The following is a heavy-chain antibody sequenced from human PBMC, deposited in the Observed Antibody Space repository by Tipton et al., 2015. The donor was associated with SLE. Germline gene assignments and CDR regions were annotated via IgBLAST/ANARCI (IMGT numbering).Heavy chain of an antibody. Sequence: SLRLSCAASGFTFDDYAMHRVRQAPGKGLEWVSGISWNSDSKGYADSVKGRFTISRDNAKNSLHLQMNSLRAEDTALYYCAKGGQFREFYRFDYWGQGTLVTVSS. D-gene: IGHD3-10*01. V-gene: IGHV3-9*01. CDR1: GFTFDDYA. J-gene: IGHJ4*02. CDR3: AKGGQFREFYRFDY. CDR2: ISWNSDSK.